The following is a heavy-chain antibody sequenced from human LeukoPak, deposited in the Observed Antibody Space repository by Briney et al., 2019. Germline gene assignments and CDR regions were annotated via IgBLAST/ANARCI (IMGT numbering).Heavy chain of an antibody. CDR2: INSDGSST. V-gene: IGHV3-74*01. CDR1: GFTFSSYW. Sequence: PGGSLRLSCAASGFTFSSYWMHWVRQVPGKGLVWVSHINSDGSSTRYADSVRGRFTISRGNAKNTLYLQMNSLRAEDTAVYYCARDLTTMIVVGNFDYWGQGTLVTVSS. J-gene: IGHJ4*02. CDR3: ARDLTTMIVVGNFDY. D-gene: IGHD3-22*01.